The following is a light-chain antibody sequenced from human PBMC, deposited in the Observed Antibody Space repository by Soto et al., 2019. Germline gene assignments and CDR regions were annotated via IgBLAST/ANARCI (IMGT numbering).Light chain of an antibody. CDR3: QQYDDLPIT. CDR1: QSISSW. CDR2: DAS. J-gene: IGKJ5*01. Sequence: DIQMTQSPSTLSASVGDRVTITCRASQSISSWLAWYQQKPGKAPSLLIFDASTLHSGVPSRFSGSGSGTDFTLTISSLQPDDFATYYCQQYDDLPITFGQGTRLEIK. V-gene: IGKV1-5*01.